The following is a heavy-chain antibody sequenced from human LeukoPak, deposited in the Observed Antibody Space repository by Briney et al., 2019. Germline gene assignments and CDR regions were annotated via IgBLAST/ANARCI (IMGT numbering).Heavy chain of an antibody. CDR3: ASGGGWLIDY. D-gene: IGHD6-19*01. V-gene: IGHV4-4*08. CDR2: IDNSGST. J-gene: IGHJ4*02. Sequence: PSETLSLTCTVSGGHIDSFFWNWIRQPPGKGLEWIGYIDNSGSTKYNPSLKSRITMSRDTYKNQFSLKLTSVTAADTARYYCASGGGWLIDYWGQGTLVSVSS. CDR1: GGHIDSFF.